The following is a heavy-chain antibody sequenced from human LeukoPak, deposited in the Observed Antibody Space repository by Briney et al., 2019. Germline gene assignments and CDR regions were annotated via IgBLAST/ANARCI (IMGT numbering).Heavy chain of an antibody. D-gene: IGHD4-11*01. CDR2: MNPNSGNT. CDR1: GYTFTSYD. Sequence: ASVKVSCKASGYTFTSYDISWVRQATGQGLEWMGWMNPNSGNTGYAQKFQGRVTMTRNTSISTAYMELSSLRSEDTAVYYCARGSWRGSDYKFDPWGQGTLVTVSS. J-gene: IGHJ5*02. V-gene: IGHV1-8*01. CDR3: ARGSWRGSDYKFDP.